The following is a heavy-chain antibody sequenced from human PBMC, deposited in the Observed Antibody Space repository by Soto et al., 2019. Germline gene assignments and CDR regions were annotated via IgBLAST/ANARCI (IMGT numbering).Heavy chain of an antibody. Sequence: VGSLRLSGAASGFTFSSYAMHWVRQAPGTGLEWVAVISYEGSNKYYADSVKGRFTISRDNSKNTLYLQMNSLRTEDTAVYYCARVLGGMATVPFDYWGQGALVTVSS. CDR3: ARVLGGMATVPFDY. CDR2: ISYEGSNK. CDR1: GFTFSSYA. J-gene: IGHJ4*02. V-gene: IGHV3-30-3*01. D-gene: IGHD4-4*01.